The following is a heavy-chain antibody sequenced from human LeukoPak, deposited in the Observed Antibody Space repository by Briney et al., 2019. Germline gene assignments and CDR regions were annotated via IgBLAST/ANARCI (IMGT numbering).Heavy chain of an antibody. CDR3: AKPMRDYGGNSGRELGDAFDI. CDR1: GFTFSSYA. CDR2: ISGGGGST. J-gene: IGHJ3*02. D-gene: IGHD4-23*01. Sequence: PGGSLRLSCAASGFTFSSYAMSWVRQAPGEGLEWVSAISGGGGSTYYADSVKGRFTISRDNSKNTLYLQMNSPRAEDTAVYYCAKPMRDYGGNSGRELGDAFDIWGQGTMVTVSS. V-gene: IGHV3-23*01.